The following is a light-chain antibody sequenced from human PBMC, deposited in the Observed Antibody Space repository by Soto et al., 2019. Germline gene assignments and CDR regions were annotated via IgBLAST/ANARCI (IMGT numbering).Light chain of an antibody. J-gene: IGKJ5*01. CDR3: QQYNDYIT. CDR2: AAS. Sequence: DIQMTQCRSTLSASVGYRVTITCRASQSISTWLAWYQQKPGKAPKLLIYAASTLENGVPTRFSGTGSETEFTLTVSSLQPDDSATYYCQQYNDYITFGQGTLLEIK. V-gene: IGKV1-5*01. CDR1: QSISTW.